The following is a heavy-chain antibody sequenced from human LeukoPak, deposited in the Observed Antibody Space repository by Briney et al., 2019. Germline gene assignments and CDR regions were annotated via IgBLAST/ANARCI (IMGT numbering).Heavy chain of an antibody. Sequence: GGSLRLSCAASGFTFSSYEMNWVRQAPGKGLEWVSYISSSGSTIYYADSVKGRFTISRDNATNSLYLQMNSLRAEDTAVYYCARDAARVLRYFDWHDAFDIWGQGTMVTVSS. V-gene: IGHV3-48*03. CDR2: ISSSGSTI. D-gene: IGHD3-9*01. CDR1: GFTFSSYE. CDR3: ARDAARVLRYFDWHDAFDI. J-gene: IGHJ3*02.